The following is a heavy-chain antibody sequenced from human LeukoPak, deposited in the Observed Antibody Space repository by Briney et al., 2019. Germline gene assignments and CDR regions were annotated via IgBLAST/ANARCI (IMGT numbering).Heavy chain of an antibody. J-gene: IGHJ4*02. D-gene: IGHD2-15*01. V-gene: IGHV1-2*06. CDR3: TRGRWSATTASYYLDF. CDR1: GYTFTGYY. CDR2: INPNSGDT. Sequence: ASVKVSCKASGYTFTGYYMHWVRQAPGQGLEWMGRINPNSGDTNYAQKFQGRVTMTRDTSISTAYMELSSLTFEDTAVYYCTRGRWSATTASYYLDFWGQGTLVTVSS.